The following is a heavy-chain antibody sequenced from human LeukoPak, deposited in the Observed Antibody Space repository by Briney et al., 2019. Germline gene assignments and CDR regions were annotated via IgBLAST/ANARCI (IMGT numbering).Heavy chain of an antibody. J-gene: IGHJ4*02. V-gene: IGHV4-39*07. Sequence: SETLSLTCTVSGGSISSSNHYWGWIRQPPGKRLECIGSIYYSGRTYSNPSLKSRVTISVDTSKNQFSLKLSSVTAADTAVYYCARGVIAVAGTISFDYWGQGTLVTVSS. CDR2: IYYSGRT. CDR3: ARGVIAVAGTISFDY. D-gene: IGHD6-19*01. CDR1: GGSISSSNHY.